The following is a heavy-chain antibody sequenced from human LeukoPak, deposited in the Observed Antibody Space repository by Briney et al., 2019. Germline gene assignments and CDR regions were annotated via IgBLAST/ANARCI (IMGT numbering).Heavy chain of an antibody. V-gene: IGHV3-15*01. D-gene: IGHD3-22*01. Sequence: SGGSLRLSCAASGFTLSNAWMSWARPAPGKGLEWVGRIKSKTDGGTTDYAAPVKGRFTISRDDSKNTLYLQMNSLKTEYTAVYYCTTVYYYDSSGSLFQHWGQGTLVTVSS. CDR3: TTVYYYDSSGSLFQH. CDR1: GFTLSNAW. J-gene: IGHJ1*01. CDR2: IKSKTDGGTT.